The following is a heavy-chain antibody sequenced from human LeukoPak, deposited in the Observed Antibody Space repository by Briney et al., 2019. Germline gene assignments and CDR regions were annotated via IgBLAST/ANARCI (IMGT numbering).Heavy chain of an antibody. V-gene: IGHV3-21*01. J-gene: IGHJ3*02. CDR2: ISSSSSYI. CDR3: ARVGSGLDAFDI. Sequence: PGGSLRLSCAASGFTFSSYSMNWVRQAPGKGLEWVSSISSSSSYIYYADSVKGRFTISRDNAKNSLYLQMNSLRAEDTAVYYCARVGSGLDAFDIWGQGTMVTVSS. CDR1: GFTFSSYS. D-gene: IGHD6-19*01.